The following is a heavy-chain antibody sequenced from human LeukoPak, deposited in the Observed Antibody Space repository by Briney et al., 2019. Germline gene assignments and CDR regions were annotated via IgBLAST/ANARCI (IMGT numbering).Heavy chain of an antibody. CDR3: AREAY. CDR1: GFKFSRYW. CDR2: IKPDESEK. J-gene: IGHJ4*02. Sequence: GGSLRLSCAASGFKFSRYWMSWVRQAPGKGLEWVANIKPDESEKHYVDSVKGRFTISRDNAKNSLYLQMNSLRAEDTAVYYCAREAYWGQGTLVTVSS. V-gene: IGHV3-7*01.